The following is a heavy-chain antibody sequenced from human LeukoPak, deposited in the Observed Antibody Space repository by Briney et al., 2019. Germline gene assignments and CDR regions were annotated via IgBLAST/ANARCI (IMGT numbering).Heavy chain of an antibody. D-gene: IGHD5-24*01. CDR1: GFTFSSYG. V-gene: IGHV3-33*01. CDR3: ARGMGWLRYPKSYFDY. Sequence: GGSLRLSCAASGFTFSSYGMHWVRQAPGKGLEWVAVIWYDGSNKYYADSVKGRFTISRDNSKNTLYLQTNSLRAEDTAVYYCARGMGWLRYPKSYFDYWGQGTLVTVSS. CDR2: IWYDGSNK. J-gene: IGHJ4*02.